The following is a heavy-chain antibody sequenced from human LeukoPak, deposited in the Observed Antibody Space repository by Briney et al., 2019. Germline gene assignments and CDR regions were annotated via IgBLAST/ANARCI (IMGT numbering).Heavy chain of an antibody. CDR2: IYHSGST. V-gene: IGHV4-39*07. J-gene: IGHJ4*02. CDR3: ARYYYGSGVSDY. Sequence: PSETLSLTCTVSGGSISSSSYYWGWIRQPPGKGLEWIGNIYHSGSTNYNPSLKSRVTISVDKSKNQFSLKLSSVTAADTAVYYCARYYYGSGVSDYWGQGTLVTVSS. D-gene: IGHD3-10*01. CDR1: GGSISSSSYY.